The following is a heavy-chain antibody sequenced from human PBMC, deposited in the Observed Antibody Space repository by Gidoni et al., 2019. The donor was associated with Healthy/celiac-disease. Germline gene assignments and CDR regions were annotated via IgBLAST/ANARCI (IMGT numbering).Heavy chain of an antibody. Sequence: EVQLLESGGGLVQPGGSLRLSCAASGFPLSSYAMSWVRQAPGKGLEWVSAISGSGGSTYYAYSVKGRFTISRDNSKNTLYLQMNSLRAEDTAVYYCAKDRSSRVVITYFDYWGQGTLVTVSS. CDR3: AKDRSSRVVITYFDY. J-gene: IGHJ4*02. V-gene: IGHV3-23*01. CDR2: ISGSGGST. D-gene: IGHD3-22*01. CDR1: GFPLSSYA.